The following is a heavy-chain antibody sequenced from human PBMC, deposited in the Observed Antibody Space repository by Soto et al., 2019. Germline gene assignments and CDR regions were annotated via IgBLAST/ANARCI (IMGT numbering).Heavy chain of an antibody. D-gene: IGHD3-22*01. CDR3: ASSGGGSGGYYSIDY. Sequence: SETLSLTCAVSGGSISSGGYSWSWIRQPPGKGLEWIGYIYHSGSTYYNPSLKSRVTISVDRSKNQFSLKLSSVTAADTAVYYCASSGGGSGGYYSIDYWGQGTLVTVSS. CDR1: GGSISSGGYS. CDR2: IYHSGST. V-gene: IGHV4-30-2*01. J-gene: IGHJ4*02.